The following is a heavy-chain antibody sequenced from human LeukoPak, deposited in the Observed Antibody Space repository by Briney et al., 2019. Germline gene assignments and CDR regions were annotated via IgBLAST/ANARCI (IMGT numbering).Heavy chain of an antibody. J-gene: IGHJ5*02. CDR1: GYTFSSYG. CDR3: ARDRSLGCSSTSCSDWFDP. D-gene: IGHD2-2*01. V-gene: IGHV1-18*01. Sequence: ASVKVSCKASGYTFSSYGISWVRQAPGQGLEWMGWINIYKGNTKYAQKFQGRVTMTTDTSTSTAYMEVTSLRSDDTAVYYCARDRSLGCSSTSCSDWFDPWGQGTLVTVSS. CDR2: INIYKGNT.